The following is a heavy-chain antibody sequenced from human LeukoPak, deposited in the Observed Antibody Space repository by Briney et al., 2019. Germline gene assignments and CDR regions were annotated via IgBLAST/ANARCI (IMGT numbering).Heavy chain of an antibody. D-gene: IGHD6-19*01. CDR3: ARDPSSGWYWYFDY. CDR2: IYYSGST. J-gene: IGHJ4*02. V-gene: IGHV4-59*01. Sequence: PSETLSLTCTVSGGSISRYYWSWIRQPPGKGLEWIGYIYYSGSTNYNPSLKSRVTISVDTSKNQFSLKLSSVTAADTAVYYCARDPSSGWYWYFDYWGQGTLVTVSS. CDR1: GGSISRYY.